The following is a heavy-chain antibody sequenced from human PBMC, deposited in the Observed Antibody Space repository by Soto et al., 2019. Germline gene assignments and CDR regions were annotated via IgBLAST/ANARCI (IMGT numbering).Heavy chain of an antibody. J-gene: IGHJ6*02. CDR1: GFTFSSYG. CDR2: IWYDGSTK. D-gene: IGHD2-2*01. V-gene: IGHV3-33*01. CDR3: ARDSSCSDYHGMEV. Sequence: LRLSCAASGFTFSSYGMHWVRQAPGKGLEWVAIIWYDGSTKYYGNSVKGRFTISRDNSKNTLYLQMNSLRAEDTAVYYCARDSSCSDYHGMEVRGQGTTVTASS.